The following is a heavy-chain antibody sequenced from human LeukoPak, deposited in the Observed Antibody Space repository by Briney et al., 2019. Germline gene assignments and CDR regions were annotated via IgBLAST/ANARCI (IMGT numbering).Heavy chain of an antibody. J-gene: IGHJ4*02. V-gene: IGHV3-23*01. CDR2: ISGSGSST. CDR1: GFTFSSYA. CDR3: ARDGTTVSDRLDY. Sequence: PGGSLSLSCAASGFTFSSYAMSWVRQAPGKGLEWVSAISGSGSSTYYADSVKGRFTISRDNSKNTLYLQMNSLRAEDTAVYYCARDGTTVSDRLDYWGQGTLVTVSS. D-gene: IGHD4-17*01.